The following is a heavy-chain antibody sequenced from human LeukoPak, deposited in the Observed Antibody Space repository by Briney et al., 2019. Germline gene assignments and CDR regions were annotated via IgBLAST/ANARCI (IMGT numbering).Heavy chain of an antibody. J-gene: IGHJ4*02. V-gene: IGHV1-46*01. Sequence: ASVKVSCKTSGYTFTRYYMQWVRQAPGHGLEWMGIINPISGATDYAQKFQGRVTMTRDTSTSTVYMELSSLRSEDTAMYYCARLPYRDGVAQDYWGQGTLVTVSP. CDR2: INPISGAT. CDR1: GYTFTRYY. D-gene: IGHD3-16*02. CDR3: ARLPYRDGVAQDY.